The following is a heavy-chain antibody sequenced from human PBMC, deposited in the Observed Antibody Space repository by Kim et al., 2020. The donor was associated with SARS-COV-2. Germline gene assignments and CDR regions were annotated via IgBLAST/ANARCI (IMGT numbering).Heavy chain of an antibody. V-gene: IGHV3-73*01. CDR1: GFTFSGSA. D-gene: IGHD1-1*01. J-gene: IGHJ3*01. CDR2: XRSKANSYAT. CDR3: TRVPXTTLXXWDAFEL. Sequence: GWSLRLSCGASGFTFSGSAMHWVRQASGKGLEWVGRXRSKANSYATGYVESVKGRFTISXDVSXNXAYLXMNSLKTEATAVYSXTRVPXTTLXXWDAFELWGQGTMVTVSS.